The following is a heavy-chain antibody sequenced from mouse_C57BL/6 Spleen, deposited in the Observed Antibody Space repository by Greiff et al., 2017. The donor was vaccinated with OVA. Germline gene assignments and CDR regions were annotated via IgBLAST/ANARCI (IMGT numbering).Heavy chain of an antibody. V-gene: IGHV1-4*01. CDR2: INPSSGYT. CDR1: GYTFTSYT. D-gene: IGHD1-1*01. CDR3: AREVATVVPNWYFDV. J-gene: IGHJ1*03. Sequence: VQLQASGAELARPGASVKMSCKASGYTFTSYTMHWVKQRPGQGLEWIGYINPSSGYTKYNQKFKDKATLTAAKSSSTAYMQLSSLTSEDSAVYYCAREVATVVPNWYFDVWGTGTTVTVSS.